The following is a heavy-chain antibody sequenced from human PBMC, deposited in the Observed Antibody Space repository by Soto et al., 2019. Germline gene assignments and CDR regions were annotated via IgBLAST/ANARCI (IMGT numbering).Heavy chain of an antibody. J-gene: IGHJ5*02. CDR3: AREYSSSGDFGFDP. V-gene: IGHV4-38-2*01. CDR2: IYHSGST. D-gene: IGHD6-6*01. CDR1: GYSISSGYY. Sequence: SETLSLTCAVSGYSISSGYYWGWIRQPPGKGLEWIGSIYHSGSTYHNPSLKSRVTISVDTSKNQFSLKLSSVTAADTAVYYCAREYSSSGDFGFDPWGQGTLVTVSS.